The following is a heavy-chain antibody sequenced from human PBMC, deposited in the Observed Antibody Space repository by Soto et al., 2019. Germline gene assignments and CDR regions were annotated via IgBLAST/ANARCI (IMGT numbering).Heavy chain of an antibody. CDR1: GGTFSSYA. Sequence: QVQLVQSGAEVKKPGSSVKVSCKASGGTFSSYAISWVRQAPGQGLEWMGGIIPIFGTANYAQKFQGRVTITAGESTSTAYMELSSLRSEDTAVYYCARGYDSSGYYPYYWYFDLWGRGTLVTVSS. CDR3: ARGYDSSGYYPYYWYFDL. J-gene: IGHJ2*01. D-gene: IGHD3-22*01. V-gene: IGHV1-69*12. CDR2: IIPIFGTA.